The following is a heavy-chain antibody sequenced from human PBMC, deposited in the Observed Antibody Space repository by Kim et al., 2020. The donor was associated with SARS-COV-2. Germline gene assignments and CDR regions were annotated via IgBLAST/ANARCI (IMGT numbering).Heavy chain of an antibody. CDR2: IWSDGITK. V-gene: IGHV3-33*01. D-gene: IGHD2-15*01. CDR1: GFPFSAYG. J-gene: IGHJ5*02. CDR3: AREASVAGNPDNWFDP. Sequence: GGSLRLSCATSGFPFSAYGMHWVRQAPGKGLEWVAVIWSDGITKYHANSVEGRFTISRDNFNNMLYLQMDSLRVDDTAVYYCAREASVAGNPDNWFDPWGQGTLVTVSS.